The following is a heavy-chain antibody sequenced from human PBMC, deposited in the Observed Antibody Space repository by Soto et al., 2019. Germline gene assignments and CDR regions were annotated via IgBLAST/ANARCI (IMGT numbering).Heavy chain of an antibody. CDR2: IYYSGSA. J-gene: IGHJ5*02. D-gene: IGHD3-3*01. V-gene: IGHV4-39*01. Sequence: SETLSLTCTVSGGSISSSSYYWGWIRQPPGKGLEWIGSIYYSGSAYYNPSLKSRVTISVDTSKNQFSLKLSSVTAADTAVYYCARLGYDFWSGYYNLWFDTWGQGTLVTVSS. CDR1: GGSISSSSYY. CDR3: ARLGYDFWSGYYNLWFDT.